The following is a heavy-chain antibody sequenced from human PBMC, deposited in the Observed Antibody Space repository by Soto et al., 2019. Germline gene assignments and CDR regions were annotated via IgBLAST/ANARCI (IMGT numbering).Heavy chain of an antibody. Sequence: SETLSLTCTVSGGSISSYYWSWIRQPPGKGLEWIGYIYYSGSTNYNPSLKSRVTISVDTSKNQFSLKLSSVTAADTAVYYCAKGTTNSQYYYYYYMDVWGKGTTVTVSS. D-gene: IGHD1-1*01. V-gene: IGHV4-59*01. CDR3: AKGTTNSQYYYYYYMDV. CDR2: IYYSGST. J-gene: IGHJ6*03. CDR1: GGSISSYY.